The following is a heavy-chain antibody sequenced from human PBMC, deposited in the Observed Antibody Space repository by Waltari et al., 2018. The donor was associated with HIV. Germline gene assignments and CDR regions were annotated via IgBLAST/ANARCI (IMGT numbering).Heavy chain of an antibody. CDR1: GFNFSNYA. Sequence: QLVESGGALVQPGESLRLSCEASGFNFSNYAMNWVRQAPGKGMEWIAYVSSRTNTIYYAGSVKGRFTISRDNAGNLLYLQMNSLRAEDTAVYYCARVGTCFDVWGQGTVVTVSS. CDR3: ARVGTCFDV. CDR2: VSSRTNTI. J-gene: IGHJ3*01. D-gene: IGHD7-27*01. V-gene: IGHV3-48*01.